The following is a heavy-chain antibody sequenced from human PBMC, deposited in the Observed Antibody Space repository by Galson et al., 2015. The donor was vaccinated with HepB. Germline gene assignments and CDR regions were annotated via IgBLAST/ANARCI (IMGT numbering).Heavy chain of an antibody. CDR2: IIPIFDMT. CDR1: GGPFTSYS. D-gene: IGHD3-10*01. CDR3: APLGLHISNSGTYYDFDP. Sequence: SVKVSCKASGGPFTSYSINWVRQAPGQGLEWMGRIIPIFDMTTYAQKFQGRLTITADRSTSTAYMELSSLRSDDTAVYYCAPLGLHISNSGTYYDFDPWGQGTQVTVSS. J-gene: IGHJ5*02. V-gene: IGHV1-69*10.